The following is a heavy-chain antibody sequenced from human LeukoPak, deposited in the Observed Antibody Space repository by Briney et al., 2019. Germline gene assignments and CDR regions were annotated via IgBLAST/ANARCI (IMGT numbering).Heavy chain of an antibody. Sequence: SETLSLTCTVSGGSLSGHYWSWIRQLPGKRLEWIGYVSYTGRTKYNPSLQSRVTISIDTSKSQFSLKLTSVTSADTAVYSCARLLDNDIGGDPDTFDVWGQGTTVIVSS. CDR1: GGSLSGHY. D-gene: IGHD2-21*01. CDR3: ARLLDNDIGGDPDTFDV. V-gene: IGHV4-59*11. CDR2: VSYTGRT. J-gene: IGHJ3*01.